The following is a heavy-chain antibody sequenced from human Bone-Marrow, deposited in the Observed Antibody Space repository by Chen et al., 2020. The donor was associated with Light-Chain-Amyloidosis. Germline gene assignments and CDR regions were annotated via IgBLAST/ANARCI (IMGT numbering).Heavy chain of an antibody. Sequence: VSQAPGKGLEWVSTISGRGGSRYYGDSVKGRLTISRDNSKNALFLQMNSLRAEDTAVYYCAKDISYDDILPGYPADAFDIWGQGTMVTVSS. CDR3: AKDISYDDILPGYPADAFDI. D-gene: IGHD3-9*01. CDR2: ISGRGGSR. V-gene: IGHV3-23*01. J-gene: IGHJ3*02.